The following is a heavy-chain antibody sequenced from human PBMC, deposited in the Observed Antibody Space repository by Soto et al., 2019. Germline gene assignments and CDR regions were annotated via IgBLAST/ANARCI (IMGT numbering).Heavy chain of an antibody. CDR2: ISWNSGSI. V-gene: IGHV3-9*01. J-gene: IGHJ5*02. Sequence: GGSLRLSCAASGFTFDDYAMHWVRQAPGKGLEWVSGISWNSGSIGYAESVKGRFTISRDNAKNSLYLQMNSLRAEDTALFYCAKDKESYGSGVPKNWFDPWGQGTLVTVSS. D-gene: IGHD3-10*01. CDR3: AKDKESYGSGVPKNWFDP. CDR1: GFTFDDYA.